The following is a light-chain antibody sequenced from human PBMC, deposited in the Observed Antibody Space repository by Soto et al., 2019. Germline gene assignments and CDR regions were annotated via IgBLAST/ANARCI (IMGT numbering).Light chain of an antibody. CDR3: QHYGMSPIP. Sequence: EMVLAQSPGTRSLSPGERATLSSRARQSVNSSLAWYQHKPGQTPRLLISGASSRATGIPDRFSGSGSATDFTLTISRLEPEDFALYYCQHYGMSPIPFGQGTRLEVK. V-gene: IGKV3-20*01. J-gene: IGKJ5*01. CDR2: GAS. CDR1: QSVNSS.